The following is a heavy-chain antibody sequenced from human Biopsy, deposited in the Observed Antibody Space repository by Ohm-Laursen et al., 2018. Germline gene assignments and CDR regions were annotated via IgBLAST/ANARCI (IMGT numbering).Heavy chain of an antibody. D-gene: IGHD1-26*01. CDR2: MNPNSANT. V-gene: IGHV1-8*01. J-gene: IGHJ6*02. Sequence: ASVKVSCKASGYTFTDYDINWVRQATGQGLEWLGWMNPNSANTGYAQKFQGRITMTRNTSISTAYMELSSLRSEDTAVYYCAIFEGYSDDNLDYEHYGMDVWGQETTVTVSS. CDR1: GYTFTDYD. CDR3: AIFEGYSDDNLDYEHYGMDV.